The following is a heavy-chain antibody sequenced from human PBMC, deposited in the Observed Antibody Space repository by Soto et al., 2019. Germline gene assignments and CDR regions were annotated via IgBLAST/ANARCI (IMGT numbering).Heavy chain of an antibody. CDR2: ISSSSSTI. CDR1: GFTFSSYS. D-gene: IGHD3-16*02. V-gene: IGHV3-48*01. J-gene: IGHJ6*03. CDR3: ARDMITFGGVIVPAPYYYYMDV. Sequence: GGSLRLSCAASGFTFSSYSMNWVRQAPGKGLEWVSYISSSSSTIYYADSVKGRFTISRDNAKNSLYLQMNSLRAEDTAVYYCARDMITFGGVIVPAPYYYYMDVWGKGTTVTVSS.